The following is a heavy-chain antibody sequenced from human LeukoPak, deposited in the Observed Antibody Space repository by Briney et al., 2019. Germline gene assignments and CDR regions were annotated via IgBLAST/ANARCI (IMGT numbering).Heavy chain of an antibody. Sequence: SVKVSCKASGGTFSSYAISWLRQAPGQGLEWLGRIIPIFGTANYAQKFQGRVTITTDESTSTAYMALSSLRSEDTAVYYCAGGLREFPVDAFDIWGQGTMVTVSS. CDR1: GGTFSSYA. D-gene: IGHD5-12*01. CDR2: IIPIFGTA. J-gene: IGHJ3*02. CDR3: AGGLREFPVDAFDI. V-gene: IGHV1-69*05.